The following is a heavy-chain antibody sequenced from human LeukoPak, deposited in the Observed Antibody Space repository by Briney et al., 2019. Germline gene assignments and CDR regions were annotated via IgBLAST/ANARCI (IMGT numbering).Heavy chain of an antibody. J-gene: IGHJ3*02. CDR1: GYTFTYRY. D-gene: IGHD2-21*02. V-gene: IGHV1-45*02. CDR3: ANLFPVVVTAGDAFDI. CDR2: ITPFNGNT. Sequence: ASVKVSCKASGYTFTYRYLHWVRQAPGQALEWMGWITPFNGNTNYAQKFQDRVTITRDRSMSTAYMELSSLRSEDTAMYYCANLFPVVVTAGDAFDIWGQGTMVTVSS.